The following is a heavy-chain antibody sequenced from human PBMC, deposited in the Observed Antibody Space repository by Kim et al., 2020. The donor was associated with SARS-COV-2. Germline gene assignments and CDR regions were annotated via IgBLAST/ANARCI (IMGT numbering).Heavy chain of an antibody. V-gene: IGHV3-30*18. Sequence: GGSLRLSCAASGFTFSNYGMHWVRQAPGKGLEWVTFISFDGGNKYYADSVRGRFNISRDNSKNTLFMQMNSLRAEDTAVYYCAKDSRNYYDTSGYLDIMGDWGQGTLVTVSS. CDR2: ISFDGGNK. CDR3: AKDSRNYYDTSGYLDIMGD. CDR1: GFTFSNYG. D-gene: IGHD3-22*01. J-gene: IGHJ4*02.